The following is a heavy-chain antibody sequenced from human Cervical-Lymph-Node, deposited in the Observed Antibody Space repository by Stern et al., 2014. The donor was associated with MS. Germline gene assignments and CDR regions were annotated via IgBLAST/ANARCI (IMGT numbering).Heavy chain of an antibody. CDR3: ARPYSSGWYDAFDI. CDR2: ISSSSSYI. J-gene: IGHJ3*02. CDR1: GFTFSSYS. Sequence: EVHLVESGGGLVKPGGSLRLSCAASGFTFSSYSMNWVRQAPGQGLEWVSSISSSSSYIYYADSVKGRFTISRDNAKNSLYLQMNSLRAEDTAVYYCARPYSSGWYDAFDIWGQGTMVTVSS. V-gene: IGHV3-21*01. D-gene: IGHD6-19*01.